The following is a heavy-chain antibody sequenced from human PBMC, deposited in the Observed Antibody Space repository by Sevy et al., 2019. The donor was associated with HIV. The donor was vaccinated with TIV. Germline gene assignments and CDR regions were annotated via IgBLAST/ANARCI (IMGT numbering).Heavy chain of an antibody. CDR1: GGSISSSSYY. CDR3: ARSPKAGQLNYYYYMDV. V-gene: IGHV4-39*01. CDR2: ICYSGST. J-gene: IGHJ6*03. Sequence: SETLSLTCTVSGGSISSSSYYWGWIRQPPGKGLEWIGSICYSGSTYYNPSLKSRVTISVDTSKNQFSLKLSSVTAADTAVYYCARSPKAGQLNYYYYMDVWGKGTTVTVSS. D-gene: IGHD6-19*01.